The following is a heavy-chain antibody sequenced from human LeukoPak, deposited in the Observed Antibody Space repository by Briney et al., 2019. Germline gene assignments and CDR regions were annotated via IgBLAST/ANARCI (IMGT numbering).Heavy chain of an antibody. D-gene: IGHD3-10*01. Sequence: PSETLSLTCAMSGGSFSGYYWTWIRQPPGKGLEWIGEINHTGSTKYNPSLKSRVTISVDTSKNQFSLKLSSVTAADTAVYYCARGRPKGLLWFGERRLYYFDYWGQGTLVTVSS. V-gene: IGHV4-34*01. J-gene: IGHJ4*02. CDR3: ARGRPKGLLWFGERRLYYFDY. CDR2: INHTGST. CDR1: GGSFSGYY.